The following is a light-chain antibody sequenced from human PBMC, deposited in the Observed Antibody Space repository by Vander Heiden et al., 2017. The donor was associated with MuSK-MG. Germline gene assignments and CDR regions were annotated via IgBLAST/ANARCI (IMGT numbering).Light chain of an antibody. V-gene: IGKV1-27*01. CDR2: AVS. CDR3: QNDDKALYT. CDR1: QGISNY. Sequence: DIQMTQSPSSLSASVGDRVTITCRASQGISNYLAWYQQKPGKVPKLLIYAVSTSQAGVPSRFSGSGFGTDFTLTVSSLQPEDVATYYCQNDDKALYTFGQGTKLXIK. J-gene: IGKJ2*01.